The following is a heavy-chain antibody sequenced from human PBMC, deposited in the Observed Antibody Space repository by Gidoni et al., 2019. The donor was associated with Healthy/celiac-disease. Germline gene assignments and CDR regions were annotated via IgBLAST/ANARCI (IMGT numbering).Heavy chain of an antibody. CDR1: GGSLSSGSYY. D-gene: IGHD6-25*01. CDR2: IYTSGST. V-gene: IGHV4-61*02. J-gene: IGHJ4*02. CDR3: ARDGERLGSTTSD. Sequence: QVQLQESGPGLVKPSQTLSLTCTVSGGSLSSGSYYWSWIRQPAGKGLEWIGRIYTSGSTNYNPSLKSRVTISVDTSKNQFSLKLSSVTAADTAVYYCARDGERLGSTTSDWGQGTLVTVSS.